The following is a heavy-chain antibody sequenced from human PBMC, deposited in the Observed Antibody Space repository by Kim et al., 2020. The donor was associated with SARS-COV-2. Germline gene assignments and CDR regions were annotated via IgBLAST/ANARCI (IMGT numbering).Heavy chain of an antibody. J-gene: IGHJ6*02. CDR2: IYYSGST. CDR1: GGSISSGGYY. D-gene: IGHD3-9*01. V-gene: IGHV4-31*03. CDR3: ARGAGYYDILTGYDRAYYYYYGMDV. Sequence: SETLSLTCTVSGGSISSGGYYWSWIRQHPGKGLEWIGYIYYSGSTYYNPSLKSRVTISVDTSKNQFSLKLSSVTAADTAVYYCARGAGYYDILTGYDRAYYYYYGMDVWGQGTTVTVSS.